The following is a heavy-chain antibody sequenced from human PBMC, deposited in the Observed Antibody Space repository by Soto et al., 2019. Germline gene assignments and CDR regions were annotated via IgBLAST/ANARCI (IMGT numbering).Heavy chain of an antibody. J-gene: IGHJ4*02. CDR2: ISGSGGST. V-gene: IGHV3-23*01. Sequence: GGSLRLSCAASGFTFSSYAVSWVRQAPGKGLEWVSAISGSGGSTYYADSVKGRFTISRDNSKNTLYLQMNSLRAEDTAVYYCAKDAVRYFDWFGGYYFDYWGQGTLVTVSS. CDR1: GFTFSSYA. D-gene: IGHD3-9*01. CDR3: AKDAVRYFDWFGGYYFDY.